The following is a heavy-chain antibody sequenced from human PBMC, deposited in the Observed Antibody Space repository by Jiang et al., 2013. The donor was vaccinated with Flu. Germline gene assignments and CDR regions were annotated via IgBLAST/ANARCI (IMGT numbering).Heavy chain of an antibody. D-gene: IGHD1-7*01. Sequence: VQLLESGGGLVKPGGSLRLSCAASGFTFSDYYMSWIRQAPGKGLEWVSYISSSGSTIYYADSVKGRFTISRDNAKNSLYLQMNSLRAEDTAVYYCARDQRDSTQLLYYYGMDVWGQGTTVTVSS. CDR3: ARDQRDSTQLLYYYGMDV. CDR1: GFTFSDYY. J-gene: IGHJ6*02. CDR2: ISSSGSTI. V-gene: IGHV3-11*01.